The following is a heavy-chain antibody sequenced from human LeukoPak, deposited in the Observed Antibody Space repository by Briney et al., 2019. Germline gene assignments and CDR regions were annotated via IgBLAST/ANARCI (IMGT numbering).Heavy chain of an antibody. D-gene: IGHD2-15*01. CDR1: GFTFSSYA. CDR2: ISGSGGST. Sequence: GSLRLSCAASGFTFSSYAMSWVRQAPGKGLEWVSAISGSGGSTYYADSVKGRFTISRDNSKNTLYLQMNSLRAEDTAVYYCAKDVVVVVVAATEDGAFDIWGQGTMVTVSS. J-gene: IGHJ3*02. V-gene: IGHV3-23*01. CDR3: AKDVVVVVVAATEDGAFDI.